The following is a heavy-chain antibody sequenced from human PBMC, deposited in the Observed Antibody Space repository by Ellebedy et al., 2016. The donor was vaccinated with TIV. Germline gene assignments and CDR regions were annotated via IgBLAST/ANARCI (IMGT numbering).Heavy chain of an antibody. CDR2: ISYDGSNK. CDR3: AKASYYYDSSGDNDY. D-gene: IGHD3-22*01. J-gene: IGHJ4*02. Sequence: GGSLRLXCAASGFTFSSYGMHWVRQAPGKGLEWVAVISYDGSNKYYADSVKGRFTISRDNSKNTLYLQMNSLRAEDTAVYYCAKASYYYDSSGDNDYWGQGTLVTVSS. CDR1: GFTFSSYG. V-gene: IGHV3-30*18.